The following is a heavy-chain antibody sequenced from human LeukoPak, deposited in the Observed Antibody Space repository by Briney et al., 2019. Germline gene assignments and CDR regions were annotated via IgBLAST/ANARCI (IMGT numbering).Heavy chain of an antibody. Sequence: GASVKVSCKASGGTFSSYAISWVRQAPGQGLEWMGGIIPIFGTANYAQKFQGRVTITADESTSTAYMELSSLRSEDTAVYYCASPYCSSTSCEQYYYYYGMDVWGQGTTVTVSS. CDR2: IIPIFGTA. V-gene: IGHV1-69*13. D-gene: IGHD2-2*01. J-gene: IGHJ6*02. CDR1: GGTFSSYA. CDR3: ASPYCSSTSCEQYYYYYGMDV.